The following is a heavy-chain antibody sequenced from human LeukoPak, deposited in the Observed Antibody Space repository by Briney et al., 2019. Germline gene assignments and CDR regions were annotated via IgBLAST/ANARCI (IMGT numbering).Heavy chain of an antibody. CDR3: AKDPYGSGSYYISLQYYFDY. D-gene: IGHD3-10*01. Sequence: GGSLRLSCAASGFTSSSYGMHWVRQAPGKGLEWVAVISYDGSNKYYADSVKGRFTISRGNSKNTLYLQMNSLRAEDTAVYYCAKDPYGSGSYYISLQYYFDYWGQGTLVTVSS. CDR2: ISYDGSNK. CDR1: GFTSSSYG. V-gene: IGHV3-30*18. J-gene: IGHJ4*02.